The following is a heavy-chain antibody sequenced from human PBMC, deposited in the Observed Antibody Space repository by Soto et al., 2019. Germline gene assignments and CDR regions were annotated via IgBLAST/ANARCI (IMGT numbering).Heavy chain of an antibody. D-gene: IGHD6-19*01. CDR3: ARAGYSSGWDLDY. J-gene: IGHJ4*02. Sequence: QVQLQQWGAGLLKPSETLSLTCAVYGGSFSGFYWSWIRQPPGKGLEWIGEIKHSGSTNYNPSLKSRVTLSVDTSKNQFSLKLSSVTAADTAVYYCARAGYSSGWDLDYWGQGTLVTVSS. CDR1: GGSFSGFY. V-gene: IGHV4-34*01. CDR2: IKHSGST.